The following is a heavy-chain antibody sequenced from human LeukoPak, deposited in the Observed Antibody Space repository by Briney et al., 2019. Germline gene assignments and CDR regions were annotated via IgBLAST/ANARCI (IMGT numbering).Heavy chain of an antibody. CDR3: ARAGICSGGSCYLSGVGY. Sequence: SETLSLTCAVYGGSFSGNYWSWIRQPPGKGLEWIGEINHSGSTNYNPSLKSRVTISVDTSKNQFSLKLSSVTAADTAVYYCARAGICSGGSCYLSGVGYWGQGTLVTVSS. CDR1: GGSFSGNY. J-gene: IGHJ4*02. CDR2: INHSGST. D-gene: IGHD2-15*01. V-gene: IGHV4-34*01.